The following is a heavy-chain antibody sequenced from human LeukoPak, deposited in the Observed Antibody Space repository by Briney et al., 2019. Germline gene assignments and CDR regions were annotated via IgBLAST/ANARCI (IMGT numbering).Heavy chain of an antibody. J-gene: IGHJ6*02. V-gene: IGHV1-18*01. CDR1: GYTSTSYG. Sequence: ASVKVSCKASGYTSTSYGISWVRQAPGQGREWMGWISAYNGNTNYAQKLQGRVTMTTDTSTSTAYMELRSLRSDDTAVYYCARVGPWGVVPAAIVKYGMDVWGQGTTVTVSS. CDR2: ISAYNGNT. D-gene: IGHD2-2*01. CDR3: ARVGPWGVVPAAIVKYGMDV.